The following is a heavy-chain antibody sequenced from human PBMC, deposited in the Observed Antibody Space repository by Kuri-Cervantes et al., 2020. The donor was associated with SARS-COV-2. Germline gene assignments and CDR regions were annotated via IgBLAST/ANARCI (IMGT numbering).Heavy chain of an antibody. J-gene: IGHJ6*02. CDR1: GFTFSSYG. D-gene: IGHD3-10*01. CDR2: ISYDGSNR. Sequence: GGSLRLSCAASGFTFSSYGMHWVRQAPGKGLEWVAVISYDGSNRYYADSVKGRFTISRDNSKNTLYLQMNSLRAEDTAVYYCAKGRGWFGELLRGAYYYYGVDVWGQGTTVTVSS. V-gene: IGHV3-30*18. CDR3: AKGRGWFGELLRGAYYYYGVDV.